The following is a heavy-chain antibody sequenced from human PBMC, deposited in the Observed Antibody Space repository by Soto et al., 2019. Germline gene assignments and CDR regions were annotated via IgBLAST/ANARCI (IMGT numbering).Heavy chain of an antibody. Sequence: SETLSLTCAVYGGSFSGYYWSWIRQPPGKGLEWIGEINHSGSINYNPSLKSRVTISVDTSKNQFSLKLSSVTAADTAVYYCARKITMIVVATKVTDAFDIWGQGTMVTVSS. D-gene: IGHD3-22*01. V-gene: IGHV4-34*01. CDR1: GGSFSGYY. CDR3: ARKITMIVVATKVTDAFDI. CDR2: INHSGSI. J-gene: IGHJ3*02.